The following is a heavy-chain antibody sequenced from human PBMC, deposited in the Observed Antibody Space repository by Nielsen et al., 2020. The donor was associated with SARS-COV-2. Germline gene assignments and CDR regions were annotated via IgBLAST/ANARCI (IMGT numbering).Heavy chain of an antibody. V-gene: IGHV5-10-1*01. J-gene: IGHJ4*02. Sequence: GESLKFSCKGSGYSFTSYWISWVRQMAGKGLEWMGLIDPTNSYTDYSPSFRGRVTISTDKSISTAYLQWSSLKASDTAMYYCARHPGDYWGQGTLVTVSS. CDR2: IDPTNSYT. CDR3: ARHPGDY. CDR1: GYSFTSYW.